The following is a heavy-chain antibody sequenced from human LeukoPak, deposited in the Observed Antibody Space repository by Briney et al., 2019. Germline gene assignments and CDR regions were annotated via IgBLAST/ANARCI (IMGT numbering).Heavy chain of an antibody. CDR2: ISYDGSNK. J-gene: IGHJ5*02. V-gene: IGHV3-30*14. CDR3: AKEEGRWEWFDP. D-gene: IGHD1-26*01. Sequence: PGGSLRLSCAASGFTFSSYAMHWVRQAPGKGLEWVAVISYDGSNKYYADSVKGRFTISRDNSKNTVYLQMNSLRAEDTAVYYCAKEEGRWEWFDPRGQGTLVTVSS. CDR1: GFTFSSYA.